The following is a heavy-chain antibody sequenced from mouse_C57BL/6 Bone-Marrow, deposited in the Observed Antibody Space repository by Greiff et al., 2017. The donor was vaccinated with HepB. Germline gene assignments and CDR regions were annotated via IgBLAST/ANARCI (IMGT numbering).Heavy chain of an antibody. Sequence: VKLMESGPGLVAPSQSLSITCTVSGFSLTSYGVHWVRQPPGKGLEWLVVIWSDGSTTYNSALKSRLSISKDNSKSQVFLKMNSLQTDDTAMYYCARQGYGSFYYAMDYWGQGTSVTVSS. CDR3: ARQGYGSFYYAMDY. CDR1: GFSLTSYG. CDR2: IWSDGST. D-gene: IGHD1-1*01. J-gene: IGHJ4*01. V-gene: IGHV2-6-1*01.